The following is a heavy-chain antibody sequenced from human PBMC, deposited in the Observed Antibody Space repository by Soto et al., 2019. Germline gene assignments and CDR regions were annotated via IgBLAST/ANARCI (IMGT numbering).Heavy chain of an antibody. J-gene: IGHJ4*02. V-gene: IGHV2-5*02. CDR1: GFSLSTSGVS. Sequence: SGPTLVNPTQTLTLTCTFSGFSLSTSGVSVGWIRQPPGKALEWLALIYWDDDKRYSPSLKSRLTITKDTSKNQVVLTMTNMDPVDTATFYCARRSCFSTSCQFDYWGQGTQVTVSS. D-gene: IGHD2-2*01. CDR2: IYWDDDK. CDR3: ARRSCFSTSCQFDY.